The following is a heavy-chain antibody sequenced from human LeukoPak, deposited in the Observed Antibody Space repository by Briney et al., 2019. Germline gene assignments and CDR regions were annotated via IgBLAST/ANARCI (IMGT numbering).Heavy chain of an antibody. V-gene: IGHV3-30*02. J-gene: IGHJ4*02. D-gene: IGHD3-10*01. CDR3: AKDKSMVRELDY. CDR2: IQSDGNNK. Sequence: GGSLRLSCAASGFSFSMYGIHWVRQAPGKGLQWLAFIQSDGNNKYYADSVKGRFTISRDNSKNTLFLQMNSLRAEDTAVYYCAKDKSMVRELDYWGQGNLVTVSS. CDR1: GFSFSMYG.